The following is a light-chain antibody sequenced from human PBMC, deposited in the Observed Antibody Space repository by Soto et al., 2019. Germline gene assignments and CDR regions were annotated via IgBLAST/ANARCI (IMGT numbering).Light chain of an antibody. Sequence: QSALTQPASVSGSPGQSITISCTGTSSDVGRYNHVSWYQHHPGKAPKLIISEVSNRPSGVSNRFSGSKSGYTASLTISGLQAEDEADYYCCSYAGRSPVVFGGGTKLTVL. CDR3: CSYAGRSPVV. V-gene: IGLV2-23*02. CDR2: EVS. CDR1: SSDVGRYNH. J-gene: IGLJ3*02.